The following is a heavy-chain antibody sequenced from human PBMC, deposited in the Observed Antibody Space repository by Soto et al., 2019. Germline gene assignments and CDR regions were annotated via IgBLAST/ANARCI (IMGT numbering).Heavy chain of an antibody. CDR2: ISSSGSTI. Sequence: GGSLRLSCAASGFTFSDYYMSWIRQAPGKGLEWVSYISSSGSTIYYADSVKGRFTISRDNAKNSLYLQMNSLRAEDTAVYYCARAALPAAIRTLYYYYYYMDVWGKGTTVTVSS. CDR3: ARAALPAAIRTLYYYYYYMDV. D-gene: IGHD2-2*01. V-gene: IGHV3-11*01. J-gene: IGHJ6*03. CDR1: GFTFSDYY.